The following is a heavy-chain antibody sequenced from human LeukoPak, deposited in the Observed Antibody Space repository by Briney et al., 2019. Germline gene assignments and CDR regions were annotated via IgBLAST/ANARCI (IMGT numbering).Heavy chain of an antibody. V-gene: IGHV6-1*01. D-gene: IGHD5-24*01. CDR1: GDSVSSNSAA. Sequence: SQTLSLTCAISGDSVSSNSAAWNWIRQSPSRGLEWLGRTYYGSKWYNDYAVSVKSRITINPDTSKNQFSLQLNSVTPEDTAVYYCAREARSEMATIRGIDYWGQGTLVTVSS. CDR3: AREARSEMATIRGIDY. CDR2: TYYGSKWYN. J-gene: IGHJ4*02.